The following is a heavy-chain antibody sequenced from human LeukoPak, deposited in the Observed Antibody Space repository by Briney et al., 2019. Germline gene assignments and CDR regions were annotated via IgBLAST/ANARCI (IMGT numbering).Heavy chain of an antibody. V-gene: IGHV1-18*01. CDR1: GYTYTSYG. J-gene: IGHJ4*02. CDR2: ISAYNGNT. D-gene: IGHD3-16*02. Sequence: ASVKVSCKASGYTYTSYGISWVRQAPGQGLEWMGWISAYNGNTKYAQKFQGRVTMTTDTSTSTAYMEVTSLRSDDTAVYYCARDQYDSVWDSHRPYFDYWGQGTLVTVSS. CDR3: ARDQYDSVWDSHRPYFDY.